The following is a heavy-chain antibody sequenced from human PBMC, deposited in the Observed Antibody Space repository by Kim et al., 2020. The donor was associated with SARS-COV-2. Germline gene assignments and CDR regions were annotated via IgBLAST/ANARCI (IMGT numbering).Heavy chain of an antibody. CDR3: ARGLYYYGMDV. V-gene: IGHV3-13*01. CDR2: DT. J-gene: IGHJ6*02. Sequence: DTYSPDSVKGRFNISRENAKNSLYLQINSLRAGDTAVYYCARGLYYYGMDVWGQGTTVTVSS.